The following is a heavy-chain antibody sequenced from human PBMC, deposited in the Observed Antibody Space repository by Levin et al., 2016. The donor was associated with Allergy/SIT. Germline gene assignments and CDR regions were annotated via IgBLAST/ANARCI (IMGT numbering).Heavy chain of an antibody. CDR1: GGSISSYY. D-gene: IGHD5-18*01. CDR2: IYYSGST. Sequence: SETLSLTCTVSGGSISSYYWSWIRQPPGKGLEWIGYIYYSGSTNYNPSLKSRVTISIHTSTNQFSLKLSSVTAADTAVYYCARGRGYGYGIDYWGQGTLVTVSS. V-gene: IGHV4-59*01. CDR3: ARGRGYGYGIDY. J-gene: IGHJ4*02.